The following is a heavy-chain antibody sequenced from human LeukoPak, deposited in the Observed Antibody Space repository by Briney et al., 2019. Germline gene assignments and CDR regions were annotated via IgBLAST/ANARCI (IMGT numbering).Heavy chain of an antibody. CDR3: AGGPVTTFF. V-gene: IGHV4-4*07. J-gene: IGHJ4*02. Sequence: PSETLSLTCSVSGDSISGHYWSWIRQPAGKGLEWVGRIRSSGSTDYNPSLKGRVTLSVDTSNNQFSLRVNSVTAADTAVYYCAGGPVTTFFWGQGALVTVSS. D-gene: IGHD4-17*01. CDR2: IRSSGST. CDR1: GDSISGHY.